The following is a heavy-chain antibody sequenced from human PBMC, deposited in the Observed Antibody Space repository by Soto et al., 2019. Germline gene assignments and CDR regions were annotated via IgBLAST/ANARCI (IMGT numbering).Heavy chain of an antibody. D-gene: IGHD6-19*01. CDR1: RYTFTGYY. CDR3: ERAENSSGWQ. CDR2: INPNSGGA. Sequence: AAVNVSCKSSRYTFTGYYMHWVRQAPGQGLEWMGWINPNSGGANYAQKFQGRVTMTRDTSISTAYMELSRLRCDDTAVYYCERAENSSGWQWGQGTLVNVSS. V-gene: IGHV1-2*02. J-gene: IGHJ4*02.